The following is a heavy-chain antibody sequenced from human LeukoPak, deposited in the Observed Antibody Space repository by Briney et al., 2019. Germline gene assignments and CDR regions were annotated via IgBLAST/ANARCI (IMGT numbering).Heavy chain of an antibody. CDR3: ARGAWQWLVLRADAEFDY. V-gene: IGHV1-2*06. D-gene: IGHD6-19*01. CDR2: INPNSGGT. CDR1: GYTFTGYY. Sequence: ASVKVSCKASGYTFTGYYMHWVRQAPGQGLEWMGRINPNSGGTNYAQKFQGRVTMTRDTSISTAYMELSGLRSDDTAVYYCARGAWQWLVLRADAEFDYWGQGTLVIVSS. J-gene: IGHJ4*02.